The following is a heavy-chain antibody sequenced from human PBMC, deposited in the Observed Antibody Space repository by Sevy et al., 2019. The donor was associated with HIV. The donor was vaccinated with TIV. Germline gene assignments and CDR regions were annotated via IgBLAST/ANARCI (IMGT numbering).Heavy chain of an antibody. CDR1: GSTFSDDY. V-gene: IGHV1-2*02. CDR3: ATSANLDTSWFDP. J-gene: IGHJ5*02. Sequence: ASVKVSCKTSGSTFSDDYIHWVRQAPGERLEWMGWINSAGTNYAETFQGRVTMTRDASITTAYMELNSLRSDDTATSYCATSANLDTSWFDPWGQGVVVTVSS. D-gene: IGHD1-1*01. CDR2: INSAGT.